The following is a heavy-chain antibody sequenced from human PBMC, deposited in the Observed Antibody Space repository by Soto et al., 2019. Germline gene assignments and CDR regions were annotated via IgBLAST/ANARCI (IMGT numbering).Heavy chain of an antibody. V-gene: IGHV4-31*03. CDR1: GASITSGGYY. Sequence: SETLSLTCTVSGASITSGGYYWSWIRQHPGKGLEWIGYIYYSVSTYYNPSLKSRVIISVDTSKNQFSLNLSSVTAADTAVYYCARAENERAGIYRPPDYWGQGTLVTVSS. D-gene: IGHD5-12*01. CDR2: IYYSVST. CDR3: ARAENERAGIYRPPDY. J-gene: IGHJ4*02.